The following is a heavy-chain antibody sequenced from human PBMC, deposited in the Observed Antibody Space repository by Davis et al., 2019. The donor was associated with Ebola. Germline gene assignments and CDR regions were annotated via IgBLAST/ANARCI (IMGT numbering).Heavy chain of an antibody. J-gene: IGHJ3*02. Sequence: GESLKISCAASGFTFSSYGMHWVRQAPGKGLEWVAVISYDGSNKYYADSVKGRFTISRDNSKNTLYLQMNSLRAEDTAVYYCASEGSYVRAFDIWGQGTMVTVSS. CDR3: ASEGSYVRAFDI. CDR2: ISYDGSNK. D-gene: IGHD3-10*02. V-gene: IGHV3-30*03. CDR1: GFTFSSYG.